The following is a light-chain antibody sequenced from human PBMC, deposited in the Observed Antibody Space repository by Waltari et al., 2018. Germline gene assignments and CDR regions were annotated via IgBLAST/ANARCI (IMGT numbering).Light chain of an antibody. Sequence: IQLTQSPSFLSASVGDRVTITCRASQGLTSYFAWYQQKPRNAPKRLIYGASTLQSGVPSRFSGSGSGTEFTLTISSLQPEDSATYYCQQLNSYPITFGQGTRVESK. V-gene: IGKV1-9*01. CDR2: GAS. CDR1: QGLTSY. CDR3: QQLNSYPIT. J-gene: IGKJ5*01.